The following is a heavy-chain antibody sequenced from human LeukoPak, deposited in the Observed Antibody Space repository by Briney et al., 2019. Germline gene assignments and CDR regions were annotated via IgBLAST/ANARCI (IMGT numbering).Heavy chain of an antibody. CDR3: AREAAPYYYDSSGYYLRGAFDI. CDR1: GYTFTSYG. J-gene: IGHJ3*02. CDR2: IIPIFGTA. Sequence: GASVKVSCKASGYTFTSYGISWVRQAPGQGLEWMGGIIPIFGTANYAQKFQGRVTITADESTSTAYMELSSLRSEDTAVYYCAREAAPYYYDSSGYYLRGAFDIWGQGTMVTVSS. D-gene: IGHD3-22*01. V-gene: IGHV1-69*13.